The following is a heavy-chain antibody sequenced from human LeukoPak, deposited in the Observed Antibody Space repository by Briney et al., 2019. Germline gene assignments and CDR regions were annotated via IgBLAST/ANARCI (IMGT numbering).Heavy chain of an antibody. Sequence: GGSLRLSCAASGFTFSSYWMHWVRQGPGKGLVWVSRINSDGRSTSYADSVKGRFTISRDNAKNTLYLQMNSLRAEDTAVYYCVRDVWGDRDSYFDYWGQGTPVTVSS. V-gene: IGHV3-74*01. J-gene: IGHJ4*02. CDR2: INSDGRST. D-gene: IGHD2-21*01. CDR3: VRDVWGDRDSYFDY. CDR1: GFTFSSYW.